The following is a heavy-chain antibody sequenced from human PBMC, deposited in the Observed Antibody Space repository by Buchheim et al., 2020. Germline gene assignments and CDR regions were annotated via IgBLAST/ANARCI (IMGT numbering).Heavy chain of an antibody. V-gene: IGHV4-59*12. Sequence: QVQLQESGPGLVKPSETLSLTCTVSGGSISSYYWSWIRQPPGKGLEWIGYIYYSGSTNYNPSLKSRVTISVDTSKNQFSLKLSSVTAADTAVYYCARDTGSSWYSRAPRNWYFDLWGRGTL. CDR1: GGSISSYY. CDR2: IYYSGST. D-gene: IGHD6-13*01. CDR3: ARDTGSSWYSRAPRNWYFDL. J-gene: IGHJ2*01.